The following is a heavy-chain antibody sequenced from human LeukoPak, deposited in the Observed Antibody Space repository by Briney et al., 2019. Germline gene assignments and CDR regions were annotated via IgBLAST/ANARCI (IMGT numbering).Heavy chain of an antibody. CDR1: GFTFSSYS. V-gene: IGHV3-9*01. Sequence: PGGSLRLPCAASGFTFSSYSMNWVRQAPGKGLEWVSGISWNSGGKAYADSVKGRFTISRDNAKNSLYLQMNSLRTEDTALYYCAKGLTMIRGVIEYWGQGTLVTVSS. J-gene: IGHJ4*02. CDR3: AKGLTMIRGVIEY. D-gene: IGHD3-10*01. CDR2: ISWNSGGK.